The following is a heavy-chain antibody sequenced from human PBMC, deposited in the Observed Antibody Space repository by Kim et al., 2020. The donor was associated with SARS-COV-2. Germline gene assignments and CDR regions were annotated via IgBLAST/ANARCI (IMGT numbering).Heavy chain of an antibody. V-gene: IGHV3-53*01. Sequence: DSVKGRFTISRDNSKNTLFLQMNSLRAEDTAVYYCAGDQGCSGGSCRPFEYWGQGTLVTVSS. J-gene: IGHJ4*02. D-gene: IGHD2-15*01. CDR3: AGDQGCSGGSCRPFEY.